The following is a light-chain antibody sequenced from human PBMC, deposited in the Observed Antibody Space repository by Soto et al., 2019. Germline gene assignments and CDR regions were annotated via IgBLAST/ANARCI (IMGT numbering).Light chain of an antibody. CDR3: CSYAGSNTFG. V-gene: IGLV2-23*01. CDR1: SSDVGSYNL. CDR2: EGS. J-gene: IGLJ1*01. Sequence: QSVLTQPASVSGSPGQSITISCTGTSSDVGSYNLVSWYQQHPGKAPKLMIYEGSKRPSGVSNRFSGSNSGNTASLTISGLQAEDEADYFCCSYAGSNTFGFGTGTKLTV.